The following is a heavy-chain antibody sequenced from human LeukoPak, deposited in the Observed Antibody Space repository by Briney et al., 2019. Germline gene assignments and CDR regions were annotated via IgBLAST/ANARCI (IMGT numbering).Heavy chain of an antibody. CDR2: ISTYNGNT. Sequence: ASVKVSCKASGYTFTSYGISWVRQAPGQGLEWMGWISTYNGNTIYAQKLQGRVTTTTDTSTTTAYMELRSLRSDDTAVYYCARDREPDYYGTARARWFDPWGQGTLVTVSS. V-gene: IGHV1-18*04. J-gene: IGHJ5*02. CDR1: GYTFTSYG. D-gene: IGHD3-10*01. CDR3: ARDREPDYYGTARARWFDP.